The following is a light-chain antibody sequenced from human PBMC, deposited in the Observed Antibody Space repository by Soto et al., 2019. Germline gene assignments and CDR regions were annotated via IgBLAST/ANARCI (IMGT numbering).Light chain of an antibody. CDR2: KTS. CDR1: QSISIW. J-gene: IGKJ1*01. Sequence: DIHMTQSPSTLSASVGDRVTITCRASQSISIWLAWYQQKPGKAPNLLIYKTSSLETGVPSRFRGCGSGTEFTLTISSPQPDDFATYYCQHWNDYSWTFGQGTKVEVK. V-gene: IGKV1-5*03. CDR3: QHWNDYSWT.